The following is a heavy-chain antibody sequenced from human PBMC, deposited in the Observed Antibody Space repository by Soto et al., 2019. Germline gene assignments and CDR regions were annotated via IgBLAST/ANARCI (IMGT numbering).Heavy chain of an antibody. J-gene: IGHJ6*02. CDR1: GCTFSSYA. CDR3: ARLKGYCISTNCHGYYGMDV. V-gene: IGHV3-30-3*01. D-gene: IGHD2-2*01. Sequence: GGTLRLSCAASGCTFSSYAMHWVSQAPGKGLEWVAVISYDGSNKYYADSVKGRFTISRDNSKNTLYLQMNSLRAEDTAVYYCARLKGYCISTNCHGYYGMDVWGQGTTVTVSS. CDR2: ISYDGSNK.